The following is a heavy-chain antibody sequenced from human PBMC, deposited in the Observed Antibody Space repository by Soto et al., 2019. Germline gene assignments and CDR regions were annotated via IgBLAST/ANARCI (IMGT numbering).Heavy chain of an antibody. Sequence: QTLSLTCAISGDSVSSNSAAWNWIRQSPSRGLEWLGRTYYRSKWYTDYAVSVKSRITINPDTSKNQFSLQLNSVTPEDTAVYYCARNLDIVATITPRYDAFDIWGQGTMVTFSS. J-gene: IGHJ3*02. D-gene: IGHD5-12*01. CDR2: TYYRSKWYT. CDR3: ARNLDIVATITPRYDAFDI. V-gene: IGHV6-1*01. CDR1: GDSVSSNSAA.